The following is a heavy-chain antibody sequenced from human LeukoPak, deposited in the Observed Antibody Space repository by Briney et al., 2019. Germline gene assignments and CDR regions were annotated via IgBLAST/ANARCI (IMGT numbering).Heavy chain of an antibody. V-gene: IGHV4-28*06. Sequence: SETLSLTCAVSGYSISSSNWWGWIRQPPGKGLEWIGYIYYSGSTNYNPSLKSRATMSVDTSKNQFSLKLSSVTALDTAVYYCARMVLGDYGSEYYFDYWGQGTLVTVSS. CDR1: GYSISSSNW. D-gene: IGHD4-17*01. CDR2: IYYSGST. CDR3: ARMVLGDYGSEYYFDY. J-gene: IGHJ4*02.